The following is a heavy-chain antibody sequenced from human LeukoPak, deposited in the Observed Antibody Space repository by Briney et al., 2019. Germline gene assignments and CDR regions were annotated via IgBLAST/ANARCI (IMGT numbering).Heavy chain of an antibody. CDR2: IKQDGSEK. CDR3: AIIGDHSNAFDI. V-gene: IGHV3-7*01. Sequence: GGSLRLSCAGSGFIFSSNWMSWVRQAPGKGLEWVGNIKQDGSEKYYVDSVKGRFTISRDNAKNSVFLQMNSLRAKDSAVYYCAIIGDHSNAFDIWGQGTMVTVSS. J-gene: IGHJ3*02. D-gene: IGHD7-27*01. CDR1: GFIFSSNW.